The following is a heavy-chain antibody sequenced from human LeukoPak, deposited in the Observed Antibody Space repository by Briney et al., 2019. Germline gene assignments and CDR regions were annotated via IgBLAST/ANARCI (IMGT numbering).Heavy chain of an antibody. CDR3: ARIPVTVVGSATTYYFDS. J-gene: IGHJ4*02. CDR1: GGSVRGDAFY. V-gene: IGHV4-39*01. CDR2: VYYTGSI. Sequence: PSETLSLTCTVSGGSVRGDAFYWGWIRQPPGKGLEWIGSVYYTGSIYHNPSLKSRVTMSVDTSKNQFSLNLSSVTAADTALYYCARIPVTVVGSATTYYFDSWGQGTLVIVSS. D-gene: IGHD2-15*01.